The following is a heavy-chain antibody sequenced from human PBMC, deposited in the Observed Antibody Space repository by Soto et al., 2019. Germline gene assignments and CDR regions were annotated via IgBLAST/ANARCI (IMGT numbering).Heavy chain of an antibody. D-gene: IGHD2-15*01. J-gene: IGHJ3*01. CDR3: AREYEYGGSCDDFDY. CDR2: ILPIFGTA. CDR1: GGTFSTSS. V-gene: IGHV1-69*14. Sequence: QVQLVQSGAEVKKPGSSVKVSCKASGGTFSTSSINWVRQAPGQRPEWMGNILPIFGTADYAQQFQDRVTVTADKSTNTAYMELHSLFSEDTAVYYGAREYEYGGSCDDFDYWGQGTVVTVSS.